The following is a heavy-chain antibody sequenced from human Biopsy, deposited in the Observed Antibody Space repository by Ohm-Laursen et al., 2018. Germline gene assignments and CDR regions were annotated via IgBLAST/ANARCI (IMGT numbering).Heavy chain of an antibody. V-gene: IGHV3-11*04. Sequence: SLRLSCAASEFSFSDYHMTWIRQTPGKGLEWVSYISPSGTNVNSADFVRGRFTISRDNAKNSLYLQRSSLRAEDTAVYYCTRLAYYYYYGMDVWGQGTTVTVSS. D-gene: IGHD2-21*01. J-gene: IGHJ6*02. CDR1: EFSFSDYH. CDR3: TRLAYYYYYGMDV. CDR2: ISPSGTNV.